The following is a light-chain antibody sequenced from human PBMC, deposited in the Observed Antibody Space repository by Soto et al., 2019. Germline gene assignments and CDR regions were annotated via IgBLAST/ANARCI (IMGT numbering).Light chain of an antibody. CDR2: DVS. J-gene: IGLJ3*02. CDR1: SSDVGAYNY. Sequence: QSALTQPASVCGSPGQSITISCTGTSSDVGAYNYVSWYQQHPGRAPRLLIYDVSYRPSGVSNRFSGSKSGNTAYLTISGLQAEDEADYYCSSFTTITPWVFGGGTKLTVL. CDR3: SSFTTITPWV. V-gene: IGLV2-14*03.